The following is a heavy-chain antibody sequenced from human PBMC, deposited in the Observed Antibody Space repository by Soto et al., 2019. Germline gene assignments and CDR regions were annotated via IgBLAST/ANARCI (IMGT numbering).Heavy chain of an antibody. D-gene: IGHD1-26*01. Sequence: SGGSLRLSCAASGFTFSSYGMHWVRQAPGKGLEWVAVISYDGSNKYYADSVKGRFTISRDNSKNTLYLQMNSLRAEDTAVYYCAKFSGSHQGFDYWGQGTLVTVSS. V-gene: IGHV3-30*18. J-gene: IGHJ4*02. CDR2: ISYDGSNK. CDR3: AKFSGSHQGFDY. CDR1: GFTFSSYG.